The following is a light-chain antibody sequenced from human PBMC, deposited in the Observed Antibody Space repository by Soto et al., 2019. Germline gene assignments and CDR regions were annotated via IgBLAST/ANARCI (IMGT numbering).Light chain of an antibody. CDR2: LNSDGSH. J-gene: IGLJ3*02. CDR3: QTWGTGIQGV. CDR1: SGHSSYA. V-gene: IGLV4-69*01. Sequence: QSVLTQSPSASASLGASVKLTCTLSSGHSSYAIAWHQQQPEKGPRYLMKLNSDGSHSKGDGIPDRFSGSSSGAERYLTISSLQSGDEADYYCQTWGTGIQGVFGGGTKVTVL.